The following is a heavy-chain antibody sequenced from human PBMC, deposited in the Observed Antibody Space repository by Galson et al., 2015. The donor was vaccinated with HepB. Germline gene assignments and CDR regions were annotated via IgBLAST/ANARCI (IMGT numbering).Heavy chain of an antibody. Sequence: SLRLSCAASGFSVSDNFMNWVRQAPGKGLEWVSIIYRDSSDGSTFYADSVKGRFTISRDSSKNTLYLQMNSLRAEDTALYYCAKDKGFTVTIGFDYWGQGTLVTVSS. CDR1: GFSVSDNF. V-gene: IGHV3-53*05. J-gene: IGHJ4*02. CDR2: IYRDSSDGST. D-gene: IGHD4-11*01. CDR3: AKDKGFTVTIGFDY.